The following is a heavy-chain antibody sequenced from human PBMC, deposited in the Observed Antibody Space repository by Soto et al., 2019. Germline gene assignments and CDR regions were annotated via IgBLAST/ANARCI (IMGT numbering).Heavy chain of an antibody. Sequence: SETLSLTCTVSGGSISGGDYYWSWIRQPPGKGLEWIGHIYYSGNTDSNPSLKSRVTIFVDTSKNQFSLKLSSVTAADTAVYFCDRDRRSYYYYYGLGVWDQGTRVT. CDR1: GGSISGGDYY. CDR2: IYYSGNT. V-gene: IGHV4-30-4*01. CDR3: DRDRRSYYYYYGLGV. J-gene: IGHJ6*02. D-gene: IGHD4-17*01.